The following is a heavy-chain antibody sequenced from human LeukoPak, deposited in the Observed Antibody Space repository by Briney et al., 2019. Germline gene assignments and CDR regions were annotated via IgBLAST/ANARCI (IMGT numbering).Heavy chain of an antibody. V-gene: IGHV1-46*01. Sequence: ASVEVSCKASGYTFTSYYMHWVRQAPGQGLEWMGIINPSGGSTSYAQKFQGRVTMTRDTSTSTVYMELSSLRSEDTAVYYCARLPARAIPPQGFDYWGQGTLVTVSS. J-gene: IGHJ4*02. CDR1: GYTFTSYY. CDR2: INPSGGST. D-gene: IGHD2-2*02. CDR3: ARLPARAIPPQGFDY.